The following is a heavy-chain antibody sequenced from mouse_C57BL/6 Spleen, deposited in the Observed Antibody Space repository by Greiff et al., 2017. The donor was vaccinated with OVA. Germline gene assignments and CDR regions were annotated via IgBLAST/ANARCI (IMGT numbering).Heavy chain of an antibody. D-gene: IGHD3-2*02. J-gene: IGHJ3*01. CDR1: GYTFTSYW. CDR3: AYQDSSGYGFAY. V-gene: IGHV1-50*01. Sequence: QVQLQQPGAELVKPGASVKLSCKASGYTFTSYWMQWVKQRPGQGLEWIGEIDPSDSYTNYNQKFKGKATLTVDTSSSTAYMQLSSLTSEDSAVYYCAYQDSSGYGFAYWGQGTLVTVSA. CDR2: IDPSDSYT.